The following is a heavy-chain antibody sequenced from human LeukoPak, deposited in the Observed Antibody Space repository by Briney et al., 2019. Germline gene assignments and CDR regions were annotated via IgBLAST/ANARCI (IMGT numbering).Heavy chain of an antibody. CDR2: SYYSGST. D-gene: IGHD3-16*01. CDR3: ARHITSYGIWGWDVIDS. Sequence: SETLSLTCTVSGGSVSSGSYYWSWIRQPPGKGLEWIGSSYYSGSTYYNPSLKSRVTISVDTSKNQFSLKLSSVTAADTAVYYCARHITSYGIWGWDVIDSWGQGTLVTVSS. CDR1: GGSVSSGSYY. V-gene: IGHV4-39*01. J-gene: IGHJ4*02.